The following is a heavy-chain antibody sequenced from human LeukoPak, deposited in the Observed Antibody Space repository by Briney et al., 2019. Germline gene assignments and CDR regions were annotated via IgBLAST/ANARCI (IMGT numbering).Heavy chain of an antibody. CDR3: ARAWAAGILPSYGMDV. V-gene: IGHV4-30-2*01. J-gene: IGHJ6*02. CDR1: GGSISSGGYS. D-gene: IGHD3-3*01. CDR2: IYHSGST. Sequence: SETLSLTCAVSGGSISSGGYSWSWIRQPPGKGLEWIGYIYHSGSTYYNPSLKSRVTISVDRSKNQFSLKLSSVTAADTAVYYCARAWAAGILPSYGMDVWGQGTTVTVSS.